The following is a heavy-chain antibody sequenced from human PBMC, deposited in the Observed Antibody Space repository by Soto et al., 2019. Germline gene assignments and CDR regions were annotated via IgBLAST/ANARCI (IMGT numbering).Heavy chain of an antibody. V-gene: IGHV1-69*06. CDR3: AIGARPGYSYSSIDD. J-gene: IGHJ6*02. CDR2: IIPIFGTA. CDR1: GGTFSSYA. Sequence: SVKVSCKASGGTFSSYAISWVRQAPGQGLEWMGGIIPIFGTANYAQKFQGRVTITADKSTSTAYMELSSLSSEDTAVHYCAIGARPGYSYSSIDDWGQGTTVTVSS. D-gene: IGHD6-6*01.